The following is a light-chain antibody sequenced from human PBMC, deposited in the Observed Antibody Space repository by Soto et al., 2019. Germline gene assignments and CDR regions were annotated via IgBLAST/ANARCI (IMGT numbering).Light chain of an antibody. J-gene: IGKJ1*01. Sequence: DIVMTQSPDSLAVSLGERATINCKSSQSVLYSSNNKNYLAWYQQKPGQPPRLLIYWAYARESGVPDRFSGRGSGTDFTLTISSLQAEDVAVYYCQQYYSTPRTFGQGTTVEIK. V-gene: IGKV4-1*01. CDR1: QSVLYSSNNKNY. CDR3: QQYYSTPRT. CDR2: WAY.